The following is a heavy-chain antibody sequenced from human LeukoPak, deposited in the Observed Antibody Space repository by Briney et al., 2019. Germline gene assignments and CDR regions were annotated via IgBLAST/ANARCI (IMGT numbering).Heavy chain of an antibody. D-gene: IGHD2-2*01. V-gene: IGHV4-59*08. CDR3: GGDKSTSSSVEY. Sequence: SETLSLTCTVSGGSISSYFWSWIRQPPGKGLEWIGYIYYSGSTDYNPSLRSRVTISVDTSKNQFSLRLSSVTAADTAVYYCGGDKSTSSSVEYWGQGALVTVSS. CDR2: IYYSGST. CDR1: GGSISSYF. J-gene: IGHJ4*02.